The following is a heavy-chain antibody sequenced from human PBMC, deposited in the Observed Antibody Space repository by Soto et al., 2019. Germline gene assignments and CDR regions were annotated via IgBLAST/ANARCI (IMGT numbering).Heavy chain of an antibody. Sequence: SETLSLTCTVSGGSFNSSYLSWIRQPPGKGLEWLGYIYYTGITNYNPSLKSRVTLSIDTTKNQISLKLSSVTAADTAVYYCARDPGSGNDYWGQGTLVTVSS. D-gene: IGHD3-10*01. V-gene: IGHV4-59*01. CDR3: ARDPGSGNDY. CDR1: GGSFNSSY. CDR2: IYYTGIT. J-gene: IGHJ4*02.